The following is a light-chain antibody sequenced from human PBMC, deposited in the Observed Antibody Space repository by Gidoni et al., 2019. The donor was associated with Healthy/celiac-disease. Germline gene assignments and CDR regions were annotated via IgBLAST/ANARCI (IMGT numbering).Light chain of an antibody. Sequence: ELVMTQSPATLSVSPGERATLSCRASQSVSSNLAWYQQTPGQAPRLLIYGASTRATGIPARFSGSGSGTEFTLTISSLQSEDFAVYYCQQYNNWPRTFGQGTRLEIK. V-gene: IGKV3-15*01. J-gene: IGKJ5*01. CDR2: GAS. CDR1: QSVSSN. CDR3: QQYNNWPRT.